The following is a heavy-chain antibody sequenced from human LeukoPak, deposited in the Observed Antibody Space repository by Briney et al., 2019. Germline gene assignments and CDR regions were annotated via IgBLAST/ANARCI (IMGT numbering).Heavy chain of an antibody. CDR3: ARVGAAGTIDYYYYGMDV. J-gene: IGHJ6*02. D-gene: IGHD6-13*01. V-gene: IGHV1-18*01. Sequence: GASVKVSCKASGYTFTSYGISWVRQAPGQGLEWMGWTSAYNGNTNYAQKLQGRVTMTTDTSTSTAYMELRSLRSDDTAVYYCARVGAAGTIDYYYYGMDVWGQGTTVTVSS. CDR1: GYTFTSYG. CDR2: TSAYNGNT.